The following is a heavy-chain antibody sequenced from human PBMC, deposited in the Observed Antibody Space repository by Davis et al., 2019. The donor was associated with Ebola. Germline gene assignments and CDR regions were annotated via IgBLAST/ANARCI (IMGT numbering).Heavy chain of an antibody. D-gene: IGHD3-3*01. J-gene: IGHJ5*02. CDR1: GGSISSSSYY. Sequence: SETLSLTCSVSGGSISSSSYYWGWTRQPPGKGLEWIGSIYYSGSTYYNPSLKSRVTISVDTSKNQFSLKLSSVTAADTAVYYCARADFWSGYYWLGTWFDPWGQGTLVTVSS. CDR3: ARADFWSGYYWLGTWFDP. V-gene: IGHV4-39*07. CDR2: IYYSGST.